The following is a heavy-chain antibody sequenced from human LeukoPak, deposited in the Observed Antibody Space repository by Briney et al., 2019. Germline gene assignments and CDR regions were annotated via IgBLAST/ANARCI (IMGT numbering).Heavy chain of an antibody. CDR2: VYGGGST. CDR1: GFTVSNND. Sequence: GSSLRLSCAAAGFTVSNNDMRLVRQPPGKLLDLVSVVYGGGSTYYADSVKGRFTISRHNSKNTLYLQMKNLSAEDTAVYFCARDANHAAGGDTFHIWGQGTMVTVSS. J-gene: IGHJ3*02. CDR3: ARDANHAAGGDTFHI. D-gene: IGHD6-13*01. V-gene: IGHV3-66*01.